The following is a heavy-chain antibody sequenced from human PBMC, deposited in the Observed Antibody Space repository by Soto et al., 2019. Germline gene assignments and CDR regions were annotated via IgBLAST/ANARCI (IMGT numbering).Heavy chain of an antibody. Sequence: ASVKVSCKASGGTFSSYAISWVRQAPGQGLERMGGIIPIFGTANYAQKFQGRVTITADESTSTAYMELSSLRSEDTAVYYCARDNRVEMATITVYYGMDVWGQGTTVTVSS. J-gene: IGHJ6*02. V-gene: IGHV1-69*13. D-gene: IGHD5-12*01. CDR2: IIPIFGTA. CDR1: GGTFSSYA. CDR3: ARDNRVEMATITVYYGMDV.